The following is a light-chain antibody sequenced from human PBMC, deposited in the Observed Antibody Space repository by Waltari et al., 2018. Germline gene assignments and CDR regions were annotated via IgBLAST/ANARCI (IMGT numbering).Light chain of an antibody. J-gene: IGLJ2*01. CDR2: DKN. Sequence: SSELTQDPAVSVAMGQTVRITCQGDSLRSYYASWYQQRPGQAPILVMYDKNIRPSGVPDRFSGSSSDDAASLTITGAQAEDEGSYYCHSRDGSGVGGSFGGGTKLTVL. CDR1: SLRSYY. V-gene: IGLV3-19*01. CDR3: HSRDGSGVGGS.